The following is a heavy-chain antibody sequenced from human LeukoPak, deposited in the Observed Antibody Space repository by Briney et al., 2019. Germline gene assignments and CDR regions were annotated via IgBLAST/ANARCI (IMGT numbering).Heavy chain of an antibody. J-gene: IGHJ4*02. V-gene: IGHV3-23*01. CDR1: GFTFSDYS. CDR2: LSNIGSST. D-gene: IGHD6-13*01. Sequence: GGSLRLSCAASGFTFSDYSMNWVRQAPGKGLEWVSALSNIGSSTSYADSVKGRFTISRDNSKNTLYLQINSLRAEDTAVYYCAKLYTSRWYNDYWGQGTLVTVSS. CDR3: AKLYTSRWYNDY.